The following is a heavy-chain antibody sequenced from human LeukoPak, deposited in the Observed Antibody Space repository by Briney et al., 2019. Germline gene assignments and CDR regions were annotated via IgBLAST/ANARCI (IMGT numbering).Heavy chain of an antibody. CDR2: ISWNGGSI. J-gene: IGHJ5*02. V-gene: IGHV3-9*01. CDR1: GFTFDDYA. Sequence: PGGSLRLSCAASGFTFDDYAMHWVRQAPGKGLEWVSGISWNGGSIGYADSVKGRFTISRDNAKNSLYLQMNSLRAEDTALYYCAKYGGYSYGYANWFDPWGQGTLVTVSS. D-gene: IGHD5-18*01. CDR3: AKYGGYSYGYANWFDP.